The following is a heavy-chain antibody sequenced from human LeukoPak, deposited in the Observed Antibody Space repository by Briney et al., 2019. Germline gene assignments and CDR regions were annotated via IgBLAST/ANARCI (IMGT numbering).Heavy chain of an antibody. J-gene: IGHJ4*02. CDR1: GGTLSSYA. CDR3: ATTTSHY. Sequence: SVKVSCKASGGTLSSYAISWVRQAPGQGVEWMGGIFPIFGTANYAQKFQGRVPITADESTRPAYMEMSSLRSQDTAVYSCATTTSHYWGQGTLVTVSS. CDR2: IFPIFGTA. V-gene: IGHV1-69*13. D-gene: IGHD5-12*01.